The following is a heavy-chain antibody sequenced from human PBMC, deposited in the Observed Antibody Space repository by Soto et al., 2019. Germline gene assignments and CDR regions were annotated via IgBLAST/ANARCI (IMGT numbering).Heavy chain of an antibody. CDR1: GFTFSSYG. CDR2: ISYDGSNK. J-gene: IGHJ1*01. Sequence: QVQLVESGGGVVQPGRSLRLSCAASGFTFSSYGMHWVRQAPGKGLEWVAVISYDGSNKYYADSVKGRFTISRDNSKNTLYLQMISLRAEDTAVYYCAKQAGVVVVVAAEGYFQHWGQGTLVTVSS. CDR3: AKQAGVVVVVAAEGYFQH. D-gene: IGHD2-15*01. V-gene: IGHV3-30*18.